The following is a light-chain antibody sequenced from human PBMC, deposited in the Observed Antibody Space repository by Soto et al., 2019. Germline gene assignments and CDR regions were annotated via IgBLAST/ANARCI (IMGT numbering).Light chain of an antibody. Sequence: DIQMTQSPSTLFASVGDSVTIPCRASQNIRNWLAWYQQKPGKAPNTQIYDASSLKSGVPARFSGSGSGTEFTLTISSLQPDEFATYHCQQYNTYATFGQGTRLEIK. CDR2: DAS. J-gene: IGKJ5*01. V-gene: IGKV1-5*01. CDR1: QNIRNW. CDR3: QQYNTYAT.